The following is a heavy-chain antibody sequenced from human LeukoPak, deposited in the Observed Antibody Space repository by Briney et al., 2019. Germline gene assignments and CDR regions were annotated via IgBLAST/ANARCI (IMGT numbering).Heavy chain of an antibody. V-gene: IGHV3-21*04. CDR2: IGSSSNI. CDR3: ARDLPVEMATIQAFDI. D-gene: IGHD5-24*01. Sequence: GGSLRLSCAASEFTFSSYSMNWVRQAPGKGLEWVSSIGSSSNIYYADSVKGRFAVSRDNAKNELYLQMNSLRAEDTAVYYCARDLPVEMATIQAFDIWGQGTMVTVSS. J-gene: IGHJ3*02. CDR1: EFTFSSYS.